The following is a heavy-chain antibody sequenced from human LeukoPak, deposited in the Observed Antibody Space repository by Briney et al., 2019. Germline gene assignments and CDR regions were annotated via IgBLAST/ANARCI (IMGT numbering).Heavy chain of an antibody. Sequence: GGSLRLSCAASGFTFSNHAMTWVRQAPGKGLEWVTAISGSGGNTDYADFVKGRFSISRDNSKNMLYLQMNSLRPEDTAVYYCAKYQGYSYGYIPETTGHFDYWGQGTLVTVSS. CDR3: AKYQGYSYGYIPETTGHFDY. J-gene: IGHJ4*02. CDR2: ISGSGGNT. D-gene: IGHD5-18*01. CDR1: GFTFSNHA. V-gene: IGHV3-23*01.